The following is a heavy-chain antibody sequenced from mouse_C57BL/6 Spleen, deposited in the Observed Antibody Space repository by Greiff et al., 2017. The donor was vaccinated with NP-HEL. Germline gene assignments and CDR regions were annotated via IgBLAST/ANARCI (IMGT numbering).Heavy chain of an antibody. D-gene: IGHD1-1*01. CDR2: IDPSDSYT. CDR3: ARPYGSSPWYFDY. V-gene: IGHV1-69*01. J-gene: IGHJ2*01. Sequence: QVQLQQPGAELVMPGASVKLSCKASGYTFTSYWMHWVKQRPGQGLEWIGEIDPSDSYTNYNQKFKGKSTLTVDKSSSTAYMQLSSLTSEDSAVYDCARPYGSSPWYFDYWGQGTTLTVSS. CDR1: GYTFTSYW.